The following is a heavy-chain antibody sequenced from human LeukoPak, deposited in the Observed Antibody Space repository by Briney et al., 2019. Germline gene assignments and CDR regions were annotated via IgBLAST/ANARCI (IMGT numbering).Heavy chain of an antibody. CDR2: ISGGGGST. CDR1: GFTFSSYT. Sequence: GGSLRLSCAASGFTFSSYTMSWVRQAPGKGLEWVSAISGGGGSTYYADSVKGRFTISRDNSKNTLYLQMNSLRAEDTAVYYCAKGVIYCSGGNCYFGTFDIWSQGTMVTVSS. J-gene: IGHJ3*02. CDR3: AKGVIYCSGGNCYFGTFDI. D-gene: IGHD2-15*01. V-gene: IGHV3-23*01.